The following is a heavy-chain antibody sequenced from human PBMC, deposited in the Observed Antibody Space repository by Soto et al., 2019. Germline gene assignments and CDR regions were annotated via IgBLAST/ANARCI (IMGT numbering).Heavy chain of an antibody. Sequence: QVQLVQSGAEVKKPGASVKVSCKASGYTFTSYDINWVRQATGQGLGWMGWMNPNSGNTGCAQKFQGIVTMTRNTSIITAYMELSSLKSEDRAVYYCSSVPFTPPLSRVYYYYYMAVWGKGTTVTVSS. V-gene: IGHV1-8*01. CDR2: MNPNSGNT. D-gene: IGHD2-15*01. J-gene: IGHJ6*03. CDR3: SSVPFTPPLSRVYYYYYMAV. CDR1: GYTFTSYD.